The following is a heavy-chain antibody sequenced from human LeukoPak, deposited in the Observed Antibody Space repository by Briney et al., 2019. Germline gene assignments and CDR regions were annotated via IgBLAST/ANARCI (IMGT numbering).Heavy chain of an antibody. CDR2: IYYSGST. CDR1: GGSISSYY. J-gene: IGHJ6*03. Sequence: PSETLSLTCTVSGGSISSYYWSWIRQPPGKGLEWIGYIYYSGSTNYNPSLKSRVTISVDTSKNQFSLKLSSVTAADTAVYYRARGLGVATIDYYYYMDVWGKGTTVTVSS. D-gene: IGHD5-12*01. V-gene: IGHV4-59*01. CDR3: ARGLGVATIDYYYYMDV.